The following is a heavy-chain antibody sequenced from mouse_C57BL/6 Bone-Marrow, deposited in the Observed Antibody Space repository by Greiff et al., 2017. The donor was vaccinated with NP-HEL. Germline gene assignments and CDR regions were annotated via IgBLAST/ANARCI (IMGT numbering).Heavy chain of an antibody. J-gene: IGHJ1*03. Sequence: QVQLQQSGAELARPGASVKLSCKASGYTFTSYGISWVKQRTGQGLEWIGEIYPRSGNTYYNEKFKGKATLTADKSSNTVYMELSSLTSEDSAVNFCARETTTVVATELYFDVWGTGTTVTVSS. V-gene: IGHV1-81*01. CDR1: GYTFTSYG. CDR3: ARETTTVVATELYFDV. CDR2: IYPRSGNT. D-gene: IGHD1-1*01.